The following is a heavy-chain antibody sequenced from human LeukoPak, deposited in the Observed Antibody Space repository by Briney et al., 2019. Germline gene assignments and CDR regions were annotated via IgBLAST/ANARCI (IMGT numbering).Heavy chain of an antibody. D-gene: IGHD5-18*01. CDR1: GYTFTGYY. Sequence: GASVKVSCKASGYTFTGYYMHWVRQAPGQGLEWMGRINPNSGGTNYAQKFQGRVTMTRDTSISTAYMELSRLRSDDTAVYYCARGIQLWLRNHYGMDVWGQGTTVTVSS. CDR2: INPNSGGT. CDR3: ARGIQLWLRNHYGMDV. V-gene: IGHV1-2*06. J-gene: IGHJ6*02.